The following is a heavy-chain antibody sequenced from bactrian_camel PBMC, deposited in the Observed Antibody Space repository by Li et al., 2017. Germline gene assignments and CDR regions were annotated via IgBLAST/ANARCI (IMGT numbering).Heavy chain of an antibody. J-gene: IGHJ4*01. V-gene: IGHV3S63*01. CDR1: GYTYSKYC. Sequence: HVQLVESGGGSVQAGGSLTLSCAAPGYTYSKYCMGWFRQAPGEEREEVASLYTRDRRRYYTNYADSVKGRFTISQGSAKNTVYLQIDNLKPEDTAMYYCAAGTVLYVSTKCEYDYWGQGTQVTVS. CDR2: LYTRDRRRYYT. D-gene: IGHD6*01. CDR3: AAGTVLYVSTKCEYDY.